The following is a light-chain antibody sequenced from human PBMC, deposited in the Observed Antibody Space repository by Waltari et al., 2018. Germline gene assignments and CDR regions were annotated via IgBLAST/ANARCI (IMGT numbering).Light chain of an antibody. V-gene: IGKV3-11*01. CDR1: QNVGRY. CDR3: QQRANWPLT. CDR2: ETS. J-gene: IGKJ4*01. Sequence: EIVLTQSPGTLSLSPGVRATLSCRASQNVGRYVAWYQQKPGQAPSLLIHETSHRAAGIPARFSGSGSGTDFTLIISSLEPEDFAVYYCQQRANWPLTFGGGTKVEIK.